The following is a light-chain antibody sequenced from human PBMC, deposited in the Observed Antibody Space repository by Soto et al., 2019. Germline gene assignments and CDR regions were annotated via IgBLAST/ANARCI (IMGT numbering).Light chain of an antibody. J-gene: IGLJ2*01. CDR2: DVT. V-gene: IGLV2-11*01. CDR3: CAHTVTAIL. CDR1: SSDVGRYNY. Sequence: QSVLPQPPSVSGSPGQSVTISCTGTSSDVGRYNYVSWYQQRPGKAPKLIIYDVTKRPSGVPERFSGSKSGNTAFLTISGLQADDEADYCCCAHTVTAILFGGGTKLTVL.